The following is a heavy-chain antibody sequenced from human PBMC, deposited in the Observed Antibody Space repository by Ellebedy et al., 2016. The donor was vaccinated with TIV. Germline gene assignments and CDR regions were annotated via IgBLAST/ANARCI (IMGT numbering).Heavy chain of an antibody. D-gene: IGHD3-10*01. V-gene: IGHV1-18*01. J-gene: IGHJ4*02. Sequence: AASVKVSCKASGYTFTSYGISWVRQAPGQGLEWMGWISAYNGNTNYAQKLQGRVTMTTDTSTSTAYMELRSLRSDDTAVYYCARGVVRGPITLYFDYWGQGTLVTVSS. CDR1: GYTFTSYG. CDR3: ARGVVRGPITLYFDY. CDR2: ISAYNGNT.